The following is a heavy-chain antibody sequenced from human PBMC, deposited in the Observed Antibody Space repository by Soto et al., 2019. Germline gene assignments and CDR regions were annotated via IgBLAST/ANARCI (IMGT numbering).Heavy chain of an antibody. D-gene: IGHD3-10*01. CDR1: GFTFGDYA. CDR3: TAWFGEFALYYYYGMDV. CDR2: IRSKAYGGTT. J-gene: IGHJ6*02. V-gene: IGHV3-49*03. Sequence: QPGGSLRLSCTASGFTFGDYAMSWFRQAPGKGLEWVGFIRSKAYGGTTEYAASVKGRFTISRDDSKSIAYLQMNSLKTEDTAVYYCTAWFGEFALYYYYGMDVWGQGTTVTVSS.